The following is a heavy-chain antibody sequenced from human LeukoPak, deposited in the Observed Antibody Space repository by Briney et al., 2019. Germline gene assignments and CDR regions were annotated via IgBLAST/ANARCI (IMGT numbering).Heavy chain of an antibody. D-gene: IGHD6-13*01. Sequence: SSETLSLTCAVYGGSFIGYYWSWIRQPPGKGLEWIGEINRSGSTNYDPSLKSRVTISVDTSKDQFSLKLSSVTAADTAVYYCARDLYSSSWFDYWGQGTLVTVSS. CDR3: ARDLYSSSWFDY. V-gene: IGHV4-34*01. CDR1: GGSFIGYY. J-gene: IGHJ4*02. CDR2: INRSGST.